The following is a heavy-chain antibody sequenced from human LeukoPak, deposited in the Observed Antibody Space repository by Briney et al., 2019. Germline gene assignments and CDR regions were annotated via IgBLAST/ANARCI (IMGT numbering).Heavy chain of an antibody. Sequence: GESLKISCKGSGYSFTSYWIGWVRQMPGKGLEWMGIIYPGGSDTRYSPSFQGQVTISADKSISTAYLQWSSLKASDTAMYYCARLVAAAGRRQYFDYWGQGTLVTVSS. V-gene: IGHV5-51*01. D-gene: IGHD6-13*01. J-gene: IGHJ4*02. CDR3: ARLVAAAGRRQYFDY. CDR1: GYSFTSYW. CDR2: IYPGGSDT.